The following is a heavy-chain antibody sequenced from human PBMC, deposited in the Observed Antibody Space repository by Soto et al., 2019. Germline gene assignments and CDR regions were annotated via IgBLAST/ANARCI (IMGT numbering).Heavy chain of an antibody. Sequence: EVQLSQSGGGLVQPGGSLRLSCAGSGFTFINYAMNWVRQAPGKGLEWVSSISGGGDATFLANSVRGRFTISRDNSDNTVTLQMNSLGVDDTAVYYCARKILGSTSRPDYWYFDLWGRGTRVTVSS. J-gene: IGHJ2*01. V-gene: IGHV3-23*01. D-gene: IGHD7-27*01. CDR3: ARKILGSTSRPDYWYFDL. CDR2: ISGGGDAT. CDR1: GFTFINYA.